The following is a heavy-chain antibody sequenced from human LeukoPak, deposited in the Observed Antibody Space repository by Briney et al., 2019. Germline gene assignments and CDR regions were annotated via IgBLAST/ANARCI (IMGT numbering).Heavy chain of an antibody. D-gene: IGHD6-19*01. J-gene: IGHJ4*02. CDR1: GYTLTELS. CDR3: ATVVAVATFDY. CDR2: FDPEDGET. Sequence: ASAKVSCKVSGYTLTELSMHWVRQAPGKGPEWMGRFDPEDGETIYAQKFQGRVTMTEDTSTDTAYMDLSSLRSEDTAMYYCATVVAVATFDYWGQGTLVTVSS. V-gene: IGHV1-24*01.